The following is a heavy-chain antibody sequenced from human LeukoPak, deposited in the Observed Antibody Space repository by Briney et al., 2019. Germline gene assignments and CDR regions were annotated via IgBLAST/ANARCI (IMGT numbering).Heavy chain of an antibody. CDR1: GGSFSGYY. D-gene: IGHD3-10*01. Sequence: PSETLSLTCAVYGGSFSGYYWSWIRQLPGKGLEWIGEINHSGSTNYNPSPKSRVTISVDTSKNQFSLKLSSVTAADTAVYYCACTVYYGSVDYWGQGTLVTVSS. CDR2: INHSGST. V-gene: IGHV4-34*01. CDR3: ACTVYYGSVDY. J-gene: IGHJ4*02.